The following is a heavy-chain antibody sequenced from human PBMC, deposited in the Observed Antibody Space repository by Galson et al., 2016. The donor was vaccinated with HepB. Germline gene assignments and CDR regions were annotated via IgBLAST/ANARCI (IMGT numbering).Heavy chain of an antibody. J-gene: IGHJ5*02. CDR2: ITTDGSDT. V-gene: IGHV3-74*01. CDR3: ARDNGHYCSRSYYVGGWFDP. CDR1: GFTFSSYW. Sequence: SLRLSCAAPGFTFSSYWIHWVRQAPGKGLVWVSRITTDGSDTIYADSVKGRFTNSRDNAKNTLYLQMNSLRAEDTSVYYCARDNGHYCSRSYYVGGWFDPWGQGTLVTVSS. D-gene: IGHD3-10*01.